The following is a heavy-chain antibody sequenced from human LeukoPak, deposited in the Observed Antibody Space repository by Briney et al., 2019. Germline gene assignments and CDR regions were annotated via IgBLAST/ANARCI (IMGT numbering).Heavy chain of an antibody. CDR1: GYTFTSYG. V-gene: IGHV1-18*01. Sequence: GASVKVSCKASGYTFTSYGISWVRQAPGQGLEWMGWISAYNGNTNYAQKLQGRVTMTTDTSTSTAYMELRSLRSDDTAVYYCARVWGGDFYSDFDYWGQGTLVPVSS. J-gene: IGHJ4*02. CDR3: ARVWGGDFYSDFDY. CDR2: ISAYNGNT. D-gene: IGHD2-21*02.